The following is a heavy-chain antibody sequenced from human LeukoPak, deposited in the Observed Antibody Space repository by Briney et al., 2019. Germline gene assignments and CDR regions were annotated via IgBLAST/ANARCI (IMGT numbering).Heavy chain of an antibody. CDR3: ARGEIVSSSWYPLDY. CDR1: GGSISSSSYY. D-gene: IGHD6-13*01. J-gene: IGHJ4*02. CDR2: IYTSGST. Sequence: SETLSLTCTVSGGSISSSSYYWSWIRQPAGKGLEWIGRIYTSGSTNYNPSLKSRVTMSVDTSKNQFSLKLSSVTAADTAVYYCARGEIVSSSWYPLDYWGQGTLVTVSS. V-gene: IGHV4-61*02.